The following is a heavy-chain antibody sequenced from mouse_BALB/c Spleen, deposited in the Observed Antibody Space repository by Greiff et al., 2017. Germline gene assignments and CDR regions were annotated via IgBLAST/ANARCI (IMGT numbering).Heavy chain of an antibody. CDR1: GYTFTDYE. CDR3: TRPTVVARGAMDY. Sequence: VQGVESGAELVRPGASVTLSCKASGYTFTDYEMHWVKQTPVHGLEWIGAIDPETGGTAYNQKFKGKATLTADKSSSTAYMELRSLTSEDSAVYYCTRPTVVARGAMDYWGQGTSVTVSS. J-gene: IGHJ4*01. D-gene: IGHD1-1*01. CDR2: IDPETGGT. V-gene: IGHV1-15*01.